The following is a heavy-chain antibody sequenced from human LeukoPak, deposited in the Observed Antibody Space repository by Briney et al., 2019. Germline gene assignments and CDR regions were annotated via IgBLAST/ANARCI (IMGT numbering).Heavy chain of an antibody. J-gene: IGHJ4*02. CDR3: ARYFRSDSSGYYYVPFDY. Sequence: GGSLRLSCAASGFTFSGYTMNWVRQAPGKGPEWVSYVSSSSSTIFYADSVKGRFTISRDNAKNSLYLQMNSLRDEDTAVYYCARYFRSDSSGYYYVPFDYWGQGTLVTVSS. CDR2: VSSSSSTI. D-gene: IGHD3-22*01. CDR1: GFTFSGYT. V-gene: IGHV3-48*02.